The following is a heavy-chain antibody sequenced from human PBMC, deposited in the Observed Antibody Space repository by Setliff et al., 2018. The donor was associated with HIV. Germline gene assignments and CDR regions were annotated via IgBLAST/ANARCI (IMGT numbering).Heavy chain of an antibody. D-gene: IGHD3-3*01. V-gene: IGHV4-61*10. CDR2: IFHSGTT. Sequence: SETLSLTCSVSGGSINRGTYYWTWIRQSAGKGLEWIGEIFHSGTTYYNPSLKSRVTMSVDKSKNQLSLKLWSVTAADTAVYYCARRINFGSGYYKDHAFDLWGQGTMVTVSS. J-gene: IGHJ3*01. CDR3: ARRINFGSGYYKDHAFDL. CDR1: GGSINRGTYY.